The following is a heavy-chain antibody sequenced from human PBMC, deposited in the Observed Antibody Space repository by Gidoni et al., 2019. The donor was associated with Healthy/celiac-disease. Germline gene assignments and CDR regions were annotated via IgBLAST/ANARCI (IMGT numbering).Heavy chain of an antibody. Sequence: QVQLVESGGGVVQPGRSLRLSCAASGFTFSSYGMHWVRQAPGKGLEWVAVISYDGSNKYYADSVKGRFTISRDNSKNTLYLQMNSLRAEDTAVYYCAKGIQWGPDYWGQGTLVTVSS. CDR2: ISYDGSNK. J-gene: IGHJ4*02. CDR1: GFTFSSYG. V-gene: IGHV3-30*18. D-gene: IGHD1-26*01. CDR3: AKGIQWGPDY.